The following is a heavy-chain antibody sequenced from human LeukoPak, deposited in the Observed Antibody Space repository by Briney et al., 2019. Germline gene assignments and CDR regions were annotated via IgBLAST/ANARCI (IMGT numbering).Heavy chain of an antibody. CDR2: IYYRGST. J-gene: IGHJ4*02. CDR3: ARLHEISLAPPVDY. CDR1: GGSFSGYY. V-gene: IGHV4-34*01. D-gene: IGHD3-3*02. Sequence: SETLSLTCAVYGGSFSGYYWGWIRQPPGKGLEWIGSIYYRGSTYYNPSLKNRVTVSVDASENQFSLKLTSVTAADTAVYYCARLHEISLAPPVDYWGQGTLVTVSS.